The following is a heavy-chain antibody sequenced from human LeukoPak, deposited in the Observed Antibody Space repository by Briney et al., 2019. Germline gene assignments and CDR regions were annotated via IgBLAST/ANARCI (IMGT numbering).Heavy chain of an antibody. D-gene: IGHD3-16*01. J-gene: IGHJ4*02. CDR2: VIPIFGTA. V-gene: IGHV1-69*13. CDR1: GGTFSSYA. CDR3: ASLPNMAFGGVIKKGAGY. Sequence: SVKVSCKASGGTFSSYAISWVRQAPGQGLEWMGGVIPIFGTANYAQKFQGRVTITADESTSTAYMELSSLRSEDTAVYYCASLPNMAFGGVIKKGAGYWGQGTLVTVSS.